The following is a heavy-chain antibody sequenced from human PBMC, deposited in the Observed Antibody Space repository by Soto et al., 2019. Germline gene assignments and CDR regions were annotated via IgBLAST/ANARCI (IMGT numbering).Heavy chain of an antibody. Sequence: GVSLRLSCAASGFPFSDYYMSWIRQAPGKGLEWVSYISSSGSTIYYADSVKGRFTISRDNSKNTVYLQMNSLRAEDTAIYYCAKGLLNGRWYAADWGQGTLVTVSS. V-gene: IGHV3-11*01. CDR1: GFPFSDYY. J-gene: IGHJ4*02. CDR2: ISSSGSTI. D-gene: IGHD6-13*01. CDR3: AKGLLNGRWYAAD.